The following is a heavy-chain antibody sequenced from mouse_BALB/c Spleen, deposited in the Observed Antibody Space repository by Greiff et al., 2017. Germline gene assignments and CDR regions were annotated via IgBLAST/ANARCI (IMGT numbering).Heavy chain of an antibody. CDR3: ARGRAWFAY. Sequence: EVMLVESGGGLVKPGGSLKLSCAASGFTFSSYAMSWVRQTPEKRLEWVASISGGGSTYYPDSVKGRFTISRDNARNILYLQMSSLRSEDTAMYYCARGRAWFAYWGQGTLVTVSP. CDR1: GFTFSSYA. CDR2: ISGGGST. V-gene: IGHV5-6-5*01. J-gene: IGHJ3*01.